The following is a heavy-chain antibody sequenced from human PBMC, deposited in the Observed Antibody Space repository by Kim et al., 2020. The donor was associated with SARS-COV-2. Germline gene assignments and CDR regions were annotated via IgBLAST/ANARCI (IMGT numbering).Heavy chain of an antibody. Sequence: TYYADSVKGRFIVSRDDSTNMLYLQLNNLRAEDSAVYYCARDSYRYDSWGRGILVTVSS. CDR2: T. D-gene: IGHD5-18*01. J-gene: IGHJ4*02. V-gene: IGHV3-33*01. CDR3: ARDSYRYDS.